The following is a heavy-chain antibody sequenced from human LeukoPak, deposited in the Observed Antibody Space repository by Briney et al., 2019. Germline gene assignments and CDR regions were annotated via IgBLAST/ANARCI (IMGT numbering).Heavy chain of an antibody. J-gene: IGHJ3*02. V-gene: IGHV3-30*18. CDR2: ISYDGSNK. CDR3: AKGSHLAYCGGDCQSDDAFDI. Sequence: PGRSLRLSCAASGFTFSSYGMHWVRQAPGKGLEWVAVISYDGSNKYYADSVKGRFTISRDNSKNTLYLQMNSLRAEDTAVYYCAKGSHLAYCGGDCQSDDAFDIWGQGTMVTVSS. CDR1: GFTFSSYG. D-gene: IGHD2-21*02.